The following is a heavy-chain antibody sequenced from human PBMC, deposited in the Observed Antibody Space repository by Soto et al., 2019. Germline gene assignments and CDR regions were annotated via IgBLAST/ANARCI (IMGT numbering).Heavy chain of an antibody. D-gene: IGHD1-26*01. CDR1: GFTFDNYE. CDR2: ISSSGSVT. J-gene: IGHJ4*02. V-gene: IGHV3-48*03. Sequence: GGSLRLSCAASGFTFDNYEMNWVRQAQGKGLEWLSYISSSGSVTYYADSVKGRFTISRDNAKYSLSLQMNSLRAEDTAVYYCAKEATNINNFDYWGQGTLVTVSS. CDR3: AKEATNINNFDY.